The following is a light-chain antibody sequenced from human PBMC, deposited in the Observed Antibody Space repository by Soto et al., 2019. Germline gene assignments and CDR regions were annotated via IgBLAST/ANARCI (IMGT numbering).Light chain of an antibody. J-gene: IGLJ1*01. CDR2: EVS. CDR3: TSYTSDNRSYV. Sequence: LTQPASVSGSPGQSITISCTGTSSDVGAYTSVSWYRQHPGKAPKLMIYEVSNRPSGVSNRFSGSKSANTASLTISGLQADDEAHYYCTSYTSDNRSYVFGTGTKVTVL. CDR1: SSDVGAYTS. V-gene: IGLV2-14*01.